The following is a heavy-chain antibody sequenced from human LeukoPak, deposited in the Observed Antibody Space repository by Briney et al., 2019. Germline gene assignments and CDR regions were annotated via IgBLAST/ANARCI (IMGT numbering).Heavy chain of an antibody. CDR2: ISHTGSTI. CDR3: AREAVPGASTWGLVDP. Sequence: GGSLRLSCAASGFTFSDHYMSWIRQAPGKGLEWVSYISHTGSTIQYADSVRGRFTLSRDNARSSLYLQMNSLRAEDTAVYYCAREAVPGASTWGLVDPWGQGTLVIVSS. J-gene: IGHJ5*02. V-gene: IGHV3-11*04. CDR1: GFTFSDHY. D-gene: IGHD1-26*01.